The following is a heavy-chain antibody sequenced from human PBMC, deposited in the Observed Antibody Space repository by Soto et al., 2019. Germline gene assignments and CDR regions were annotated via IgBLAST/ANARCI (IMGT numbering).Heavy chain of an antibody. V-gene: IGHV3-21*01. J-gene: IGHJ4*02. D-gene: IGHD2-2*01. Sequence: GGSLRLSCAASGFTFSSYSMNWVRQAPGKGLEWVSSISSSSSYIYYADSVKGRFTISRDNAKNSLYLQMNSLRAEDTAVYYCAREGISSYAPSPGYWAQGTLVPVSS. CDR1: GFTFSSYS. CDR3: AREGISSYAPSPGY. CDR2: ISSSSSYI.